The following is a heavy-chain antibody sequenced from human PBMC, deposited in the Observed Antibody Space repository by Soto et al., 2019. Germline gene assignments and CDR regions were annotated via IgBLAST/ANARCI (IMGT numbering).Heavy chain of an antibody. V-gene: IGHV3-7*01. Sequence: EVQLVESGGGLVQPGGSLRLSCAASGFTFSSYCMSWVRQAPGKGLEWVANIKEDGSEKYYVDSVKGRFTISRDNAKNSLYLQMNSLRAEDTAVYYCARDLRGYSYGPTDYWGQGTLVTVSS. CDR2: IKEDGSEK. CDR3: ARDLRGYSYGPTDY. J-gene: IGHJ4*02. CDR1: GFTFSSYC. D-gene: IGHD5-18*01.